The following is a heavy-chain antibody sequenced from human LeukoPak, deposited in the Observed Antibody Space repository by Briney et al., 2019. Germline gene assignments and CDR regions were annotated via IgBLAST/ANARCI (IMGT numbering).Heavy chain of an antibody. V-gene: IGHV3-7*01. Sequence: QPGGSLRLSCTVSGFTFSRHWMSWVRQAPGKGLEWVANINPDGNDKQYVDSMKGRFTISRDNVKNSLYLQMNSLRAEDTAVYYCIPANRGPSPLSDYWGQGTLVTVSS. CDR3: IPANRGPSPLSDY. J-gene: IGHJ4*02. CDR2: INPDGNDK. CDR1: GFTFSRHW. D-gene: IGHD2/OR15-2a*01.